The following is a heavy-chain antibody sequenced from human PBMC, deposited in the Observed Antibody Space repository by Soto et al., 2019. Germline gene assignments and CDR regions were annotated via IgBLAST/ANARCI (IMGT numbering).Heavy chain of an antibody. Sequence: GGSLRLSCAASRFAFSTYEMNWVRQAPGKGLEWVSYISTSGSTVYYADSVKGRFTISRDNTRNSLYLQMNSLRDEDTALYYCVRYCSTTLCNGVATRTFDYWGQGTLVTVSS. CDR2: ISTSGSTV. D-gene: IGHD2-2*01. CDR3: VRYCSTTLCNGVATRTFDY. CDR1: RFAFSTYE. V-gene: IGHV3-48*03. J-gene: IGHJ4*02.